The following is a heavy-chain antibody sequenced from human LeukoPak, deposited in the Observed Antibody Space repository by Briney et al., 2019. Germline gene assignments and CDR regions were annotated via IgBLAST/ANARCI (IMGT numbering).Heavy chain of an antibody. J-gene: IGHJ4*02. V-gene: IGHV3-30*18. D-gene: IGHD3-9*01. CDR2: ISYDGSNK. CDR3: AKDLRYFDWLEYYFDY. CDR1: GFTFSSYG. Sequence: QTGGSLRLSCAASGFTFSSYGMHWVRQAPGKGLEWVAVISYDGSNKYYAASVKGRFTISRDNSKNTLYLQMNSLRAEDTAVYYCAKDLRYFDWLEYYFDYWGQGTLVTVSS.